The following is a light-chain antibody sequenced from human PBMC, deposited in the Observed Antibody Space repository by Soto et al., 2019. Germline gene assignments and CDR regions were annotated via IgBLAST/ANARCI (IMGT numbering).Light chain of an antibody. CDR2: QDS. CDR1: KLGDKY. V-gene: IGLV3-1*01. CDR3: QTLDRSTEV. Sequence: SYELTQPPSVSVSPGQTASITCSGDKLGDKYACWYQQKPGQSPVLVSYQDSKRPSGIPERFSGSNSGNTAPLTVSGTHAMEEADYCFQTLDRSTEVVGTGTKLTAL. J-gene: IGLJ1*01.